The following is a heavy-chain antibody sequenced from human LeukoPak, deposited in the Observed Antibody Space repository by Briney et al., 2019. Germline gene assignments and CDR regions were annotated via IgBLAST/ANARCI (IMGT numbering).Heavy chain of an antibody. V-gene: IGHV1-69*05. Sequence: SVKVSCKASGGTFSSYAISWVRQAPGQGLAWMGRIIPIFGTANYAQKFQGRVTITTDESTSTAYMELSSLRSEDTAVYYCARVAVAGTVNWFDPWGQGTLVTVSS. CDR2: IIPIFGTA. D-gene: IGHD6-19*01. J-gene: IGHJ5*02. CDR3: ARVAVAGTVNWFDP. CDR1: GGTFSSYA.